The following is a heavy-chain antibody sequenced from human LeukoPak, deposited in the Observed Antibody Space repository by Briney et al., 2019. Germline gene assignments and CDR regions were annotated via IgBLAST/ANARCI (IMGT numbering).Heavy chain of an antibody. D-gene: IGHD2-2*02. Sequence: ASVTVSCKASGGTLSSFAITWVRQAPGQGLEWMGGIISIFGTANYAQTFQGRVTITADESTSTAYMELSSLRSEDTAVYYCARAKGGDHIVVVPAAIDAFDIWGQGTMVTVSS. V-gene: IGHV1-69*13. CDR1: GGTLSSFA. CDR3: ARAKGGDHIVVVPAAIDAFDI. J-gene: IGHJ3*02. CDR2: IISIFGTA.